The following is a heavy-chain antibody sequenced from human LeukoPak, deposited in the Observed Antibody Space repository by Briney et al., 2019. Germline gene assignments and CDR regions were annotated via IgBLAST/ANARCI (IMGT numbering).Heavy chain of an antibody. V-gene: IGHV1-24*01. CDR3: ATGKPHYYDSSGPYYFDY. CDR1: GYTLTELS. J-gene: IGHJ4*02. D-gene: IGHD3-22*01. Sequence: GASVKVSCKVSGYTLTELSMHWVRQAPGKGLEWMGGFDPEDGETIYAQKFQGRVTMTEDTSTDTAYMELSSLRSEDTAVYYCATGKPHYYDSSGPYYFDYWGQGTLVTVSS. CDR2: FDPEDGET.